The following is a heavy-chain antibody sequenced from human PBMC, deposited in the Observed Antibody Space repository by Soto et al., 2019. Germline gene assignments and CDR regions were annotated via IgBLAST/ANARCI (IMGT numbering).Heavy chain of an antibody. V-gene: IGHV1-69*08. J-gene: IGHJ5*02. CDR2: IIPILGIA. CDR1: GGTFGSYT. D-gene: IGHD2-2*01. Sequence: QVPLVQFGAEVKKPGSLVKVSCKASGGTFGSYTISWVRQAPGQGLEWMGRIIPILGIANYAQKFQGRVTITADKSTSTAYMELSSLRSEDTAVYYCARDRSYCSSTSCYSSFDPWGQGTLVTVSS. CDR3: ARDRSYCSSTSCYSSFDP.